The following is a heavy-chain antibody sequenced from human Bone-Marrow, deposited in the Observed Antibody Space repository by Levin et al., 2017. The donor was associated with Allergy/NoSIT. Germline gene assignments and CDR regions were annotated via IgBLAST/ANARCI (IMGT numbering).Heavy chain of an antibody. J-gene: IGHJ5*02. CDR3: ARGDYGFGLWFDP. CDR2: INHSGST. V-gene: IGHV4-34*01. Sequence: SQTLSLTCAVYGGSFRAYYWSWIRQPPGKGLEWIGEINHSGSTNYNPSLKSRVTISVDTSKNQFSLKLSSVTAADTAVYYCARGDYGFGLWFDPWGQGTLVTVSS. D-gene: IGHD4-17*01. CDR1: GGSFRAYY.